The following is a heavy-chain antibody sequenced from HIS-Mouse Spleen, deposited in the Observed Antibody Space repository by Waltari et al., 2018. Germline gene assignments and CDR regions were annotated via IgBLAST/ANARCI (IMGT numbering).Heavy chain of an antibody. V-gene: IGHV3-15*01. CDR1: GFTFSNAW. CDR3: TTVDY. J-gene: IGHJ4*02. CDR2: VKSKTECGET. Sequence: EVQLVESGGGLVKPGGSLRLSCAASGFTFSNAWVSWVRQATGKEVEWVGRVKSKTECGETDYAAPVKGRVTISRDDSKNTLYLQMNSLKTEDTAVYYCTTVDYWGQGTLVTVSS.